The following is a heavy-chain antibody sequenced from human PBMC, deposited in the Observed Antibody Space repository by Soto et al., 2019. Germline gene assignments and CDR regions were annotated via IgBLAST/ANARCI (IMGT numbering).Heavy chain of an antibody. CDR1: GFTFDDYA. Sequence: PGGSLRLSCAASGFTFDDYAMHWVRQAPGKGLEWVSGISWNSGSIGYADSVKGRFTISRDNAKNSLYLQMNSLRAEDTALYYCAKDSDCSGGSCYVFDYWGQGTLVTVSS. CDR2: ISWNSGSI. J-gene: IGHJ4*02. V-gene: IGHV3-9*01. CDR3: AKDSDCSGGSCYVFDY. D-gene: IGHD2-15*01.